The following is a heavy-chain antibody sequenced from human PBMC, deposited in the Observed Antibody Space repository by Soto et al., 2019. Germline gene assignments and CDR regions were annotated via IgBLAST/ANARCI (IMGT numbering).Heavy chain of an antibody. Sequence: LSLTCTVSGGSFSSGGYYWSWIRQLPGKGLEWIGYIYYSGSTYYNPSLKSRFTISLDTSKNQFSLKLSSVTAADTAVYYCARATSFSGHHGYWGQGTLVTVSS. D-gene: IGHD2-8*02. CDR1: GGSFSSGGYY. CDR2: IYYSGST. CDR3: ARATSFSGHHGY. J-gene: IGHJ4*02. V-gene: IGHV4-31*03.